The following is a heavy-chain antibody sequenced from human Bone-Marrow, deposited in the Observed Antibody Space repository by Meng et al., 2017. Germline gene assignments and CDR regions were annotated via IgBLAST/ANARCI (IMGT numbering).Heavy chain of an antibody. V-gene: IGHV3-15*01. CDR1: GFSFTDAW. D-gene: IGHD6-13*01. Sequence: VQVVDVGGGWVKPGVSLRLSCVASGFSFTDAWMGWVRQAPGKGLEWVCRIKRNSDGGTIDYAAPVKGRFTISRDDSKNTLYLQMDSLITEDTAVYFCATGAAAADHWGQGTLVTVSS. J-gene: IGHJ4*02. CDR2: IKRNSDGGTI. CDR3: ATGAAAADH.